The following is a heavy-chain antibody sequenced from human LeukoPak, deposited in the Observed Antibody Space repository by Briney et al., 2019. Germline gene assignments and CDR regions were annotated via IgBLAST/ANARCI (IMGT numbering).Heavy chain of an antibody. CDR3: ATLGEYYDSSGYYYN. Sequence: SETLSLTCAVYGGSFSGYYWSWIRQPPGKGLEWIGEINHSGSTYYNPSLKSRVTISVDSSKNQFSLKLTPVTAADTAVYYCATLGEYYDSSGYYYNWGQGTLVTVSS. J-gene: IGHJ4*02. D-gene: IGHD3-22*01. V-gene: IGHV4-34*01. CDR2: INHSGST. CDR1: GGSFSGYY.